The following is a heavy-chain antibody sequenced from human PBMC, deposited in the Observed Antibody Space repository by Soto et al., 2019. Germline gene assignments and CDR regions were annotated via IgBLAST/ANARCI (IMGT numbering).Heavy chain of an antibody. CDR3: AVDPTMPKRRGGYFDY. CDR1: GFTFGDYS. V-gene: IGHV3-11*01. D-gene: IGHD1-1*01. Sequence: QVQLVESGGGVVKPGGSLRLSCAGSGFTFGDYSMSWIRQAPGKGLEWVAYISGTGSTIYHADSVQGRFTASRDNDKNSLYLQMDSLRADDTAVYYCAVDPTMPKRRGGYFDYWGQGTLVTVSS. CDR2: ISGTGSTI. J-gene: IGHJ4*02.